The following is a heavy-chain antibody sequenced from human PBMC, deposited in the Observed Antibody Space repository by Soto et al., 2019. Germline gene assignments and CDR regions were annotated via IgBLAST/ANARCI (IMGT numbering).Heavy chain of an antibody. CDR2: ISGSGGST. V-gene: IGHV3-23*01. CDR3: AKVRGSSSSPYYYYGMDV. D-gene: IGHD6-6*01. Sequence: PGGSLRLSCAASGFTFSSYAMSWVRQAPGKGLEWVSAISGSGGSTYYADSVKGRFTISRDNSKNTLYLQMNSLRAEDTAVYYCAKVRGSSSSPYYYYGMDVWGPGXTVTVSS. CDR1: GFTFSSYA. J-gene: IGHJ6*02.